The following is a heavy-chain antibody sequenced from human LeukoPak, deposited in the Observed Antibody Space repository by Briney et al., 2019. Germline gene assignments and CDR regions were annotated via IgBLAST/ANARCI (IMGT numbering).Heavy chain of an antibody. D-gene: IGHD5-18*01. J-gene: IGHJ4*02. Sequence: GGSLRLSCAASGFTFRSYSMNWVRQAPGKGLEWVSSISSSSSYIYYADSVKGRFTISRDNAKNSLYLQINSLKAEDTAVYSCARASQWGYVYDYFDYWGQGTLVTVSS. CDR3: ARASQWGYVYDYFDY. CDR1: GFTFRSYS. CDR2: ISSSSSYI. V-gene: IGHV3-21*01.